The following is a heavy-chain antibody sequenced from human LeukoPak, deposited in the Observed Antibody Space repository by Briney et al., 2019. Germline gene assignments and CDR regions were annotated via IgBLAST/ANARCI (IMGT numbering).Heavy chain of an antibody. Sequence: GGSLRLSCAASGFTFSSDGMTWVRQAPGKGLEWVSSISASGGGTVYADSVKGRVTISRDNSKNTLYLQMNSLRAEDTAVYYCAHISSSWPDYWGQGTLVTVSS. D-gene: IGHD6-13*01. CDR2: ISASGGGT. CDR1: GFTFSSDG. J-gene: IGHJ4*02. V-gene: IGHV3-23*01. CDR3: AHISSSWPDY.